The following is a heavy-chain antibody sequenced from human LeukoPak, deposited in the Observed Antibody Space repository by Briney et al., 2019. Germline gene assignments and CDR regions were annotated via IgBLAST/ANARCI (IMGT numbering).Heavy chain of an antibody. CDR3: ARCGSSWYGYYYYYYMDV. Sequence: ASVKVSCKASGYTFTSYYMHWVRQAPGQGLEWMGIINPSGGSTSYAQKFQGRVTMTRDTSISTAYMELSRLRSDDTAVYYCARCGSSWYGYYYYYYMDVWGKGTTVTVSS. CDR1: GYTFTSYY. J-gene: IGHJ6*03. D-gene: IGHD6-13*01. CDR2: INPSGGST. V-gene: IGHV1-46*01.